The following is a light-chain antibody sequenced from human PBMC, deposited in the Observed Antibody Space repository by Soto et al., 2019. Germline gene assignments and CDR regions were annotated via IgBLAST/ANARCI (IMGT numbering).Light chain of an antibody. Sequence: QSVLTQPPSVSGAPGQRVTISCTGGSSNIGSSYDVHWYQQIPGTAPKLLIYGDNNRPSGVPDRFSGSKSGTSASLAITGLQAEDEADYYCLSFDTSRFGLMFGGGTKLTVL. CDR2: GDN. J-gene: IGLJ3*02. CDR1: SSNIGSSYD. CDR3: LSFDTSRFGLM. V-gene: IGLV1-40*01.